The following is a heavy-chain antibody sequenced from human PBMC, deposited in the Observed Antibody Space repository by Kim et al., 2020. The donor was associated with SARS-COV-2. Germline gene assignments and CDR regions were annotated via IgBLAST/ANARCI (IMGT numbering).Heavy chain of an antibody. D-gene: IGHD3-10*01. Sequence: SVKVSCKASGGTFSSYAISWVRQAPGQGLEWMGGIIPIFGTANYAQKFQGRVTITADESTSTAYMELSSLRSEDTAVYYCARARTFWYGSGSRDGMDVWGQGTTVTVSS. V-gene: IGHV1-69*13. J-gene: IGHJ6*02. CDR3: ARARTFWYGSGSRDGMDV. CDR2: IIPIFGTA. CDR1: GGTFSSYA.